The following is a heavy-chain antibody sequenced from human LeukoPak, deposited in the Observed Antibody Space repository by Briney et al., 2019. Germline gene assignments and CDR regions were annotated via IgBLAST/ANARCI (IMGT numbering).Heavy chain of an antibody. CDR1: GFTFSSYS. V-gene: IGHV3-21*01. CDR3: ERGSRDAFDI. CDR2: ISSSSSYI. D-gene: IGHD2-15*01. Sequence: TGGSLRLSCAASGFTFSSYSMNWVRQAPGKGLEWVSSISSSSSYIYYADSVKGRFTISRDNAKNSLYLQMNSLRAEDTAVYYCERGSRDAFDIWGQGKMVTVSS. J-gene: IGHJ3*02.